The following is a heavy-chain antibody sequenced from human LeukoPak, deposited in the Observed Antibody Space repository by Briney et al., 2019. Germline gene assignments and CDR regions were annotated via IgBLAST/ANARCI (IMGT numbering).Heavy chain of an antibody. CDR3: ARDLGGWYGRGAFDI. CDR1: GFTFSSYA. Sequence: PGGSLRLSCAASGFTFSSYAMHWVRQAPGKGLEWVAVISYDGSNKYYADSVKGRFTISRDNSKNTLYLQMNSLRAEDTAVYYCARDLGGWYGRGAFDIWGQGTMVTVSS. CDR2: ISYDGSNK. D-gene: IGHD6-19*01. V-gene: IGHV3-30-3*01. J-gene: IGHJ3*02.